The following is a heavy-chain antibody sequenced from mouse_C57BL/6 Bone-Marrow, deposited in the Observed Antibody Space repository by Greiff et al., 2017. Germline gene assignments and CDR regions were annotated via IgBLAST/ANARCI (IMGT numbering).Heavy chain of an antibody. CDR2: IDPENGDT. CDR1: GFNIKDDY. CDR3: TRYYCGSYYFDY. J-gene: IGHJ2*01. V-gene: IGHV14-4*01. Sequence: VQLQQSGAELVRPGASVKLSCTASGFNIKDDYMHWVKQRPEQGLEWIGWIDPENGDTEYASKFQGKATITADTSSNTAYLQLSSLTSEDTAVYYCTRYYCGSYYFDYWGQGTTLTVSA. D-gene: IGHD1-1*01.